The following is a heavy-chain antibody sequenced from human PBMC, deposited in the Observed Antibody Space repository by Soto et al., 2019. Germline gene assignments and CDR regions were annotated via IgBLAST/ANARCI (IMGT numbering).Heavy chain of an antibody. CDR2: IYTGGLT. D-gene: IGHD2-15*01. CDR3: ARTIGGASSLYFDY. CDR1: GFTVGSNY. Sequence: GGSLRLSCAASGFTVGSNYMNWVRQAPGKGLEWVSVIYTGGLTSYADSVKGRFTISKDDSSNTLYLQMSSLRTDDTAVYDCARTIGGASSLYFDYWGQGTLVTVSS. V-gene: IGHV3-66*01. J-gene: IGHJ4*02.